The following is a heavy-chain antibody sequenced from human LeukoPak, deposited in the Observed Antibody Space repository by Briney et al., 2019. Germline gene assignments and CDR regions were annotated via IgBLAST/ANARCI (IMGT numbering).Heavy chain of an antibody. CDR2: IKQDGSEK. Sequence: GGSLRLSCAASGFTFSSYWMSWVRQAPGKGLEWVANIKQDGSEKYYVDSVKGRFTISRDNAKNSLYLQMNSLRAEDTAVYYCARRRLIDPPYYFYMDVWGKGTTVTVSS. V-gene: IGHV3-7*01. CDR3: ARRRLIDPPYYFYMDV. J-gene: IGHJ6*03. CDR1: GFTFSSYW.